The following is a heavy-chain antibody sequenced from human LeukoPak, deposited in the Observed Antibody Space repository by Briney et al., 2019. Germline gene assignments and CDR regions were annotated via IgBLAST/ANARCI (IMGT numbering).Heavy chain of an antibody. J-gene: IGHJ3*02. CDR1: GGPISSNNW. CDR2: IYHSGST. CDR3: ARDAGGSIAAALSAFDI. D-gene: IGHD6-13*01. Sequence: SGTLSLTCAVSGGPISSNNWWSWVRQPPGKGLEWIGDIYHSGSTKYNPSLKSRVTISVDKSKNQFSLKLRSVTAADTAVYYCARDAGGSIAAALSAFDIWGQGTMVTVSS. V-gene: IGHV4-4*02.